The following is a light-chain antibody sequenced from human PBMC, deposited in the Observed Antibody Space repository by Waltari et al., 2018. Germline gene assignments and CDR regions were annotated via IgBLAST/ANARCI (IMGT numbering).Light chain of an antibody. J-gene: IGKJ2*01. CDR2: WAS. CDR3: MQYFDVPQT. Sequence: VMTQSPDSLAVSLGERATLTCRSSQSVFLSSNNKNYVAWYQHKPGQPPKLLIYWASIREAGVPDRFTGSGSGTQFTLTISSLQAEDVAVYFCMQYFDVPQTFGQGTKLEI. V-gene: IGKV4-1*01. CDR1: QSVFLSSNNKNY.